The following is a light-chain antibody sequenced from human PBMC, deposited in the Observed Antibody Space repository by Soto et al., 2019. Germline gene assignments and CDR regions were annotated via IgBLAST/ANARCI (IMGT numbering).Light chain of an antibody. V-gene: IGLV2-11*01. CDR1: SSDVSAYNS. CDR2: DVN. J-gene: IGLJ3*02. CDR3: LSYALTSRG. Sequence: QSALTQPRSVSGSPGQSVTISCTGISSDVSAYNSVSWYQHHPGKAPKLIIYDVNKRPSGVPDRFSGSKSGSTASLTISWLRAEDEADYYGLSYALTSRGFGGGTKRPVL.